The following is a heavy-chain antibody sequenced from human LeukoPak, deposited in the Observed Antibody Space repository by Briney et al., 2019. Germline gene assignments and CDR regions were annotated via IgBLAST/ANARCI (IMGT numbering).Heavy chain of an antibody. Sequence: GGSLRLSCAASGFTFSSYSVNWVRQAPGKGLEWVSSISRSSSYIYYADSVKGRFTISRDNAKNSLYLQMNSLRAEDTAVYYCASFPPYMDQNDGFDIWGQGTMVTVSS. CDR1: GFTFSSYS. CDR3: ASFPPYMDQNDGFDI. CDR2: ISRSSSYI. J-gene: IGHJ3*02. V-gene: IGHV3-21*01. D-gene: IGHD3-16*01.